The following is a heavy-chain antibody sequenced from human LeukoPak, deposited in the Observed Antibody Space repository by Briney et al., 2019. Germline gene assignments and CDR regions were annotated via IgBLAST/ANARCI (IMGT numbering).Heavy chain of an antibody. CDR2: ISGSGGTT. CDR3: AKDLYCTSINCNPY. D-gene: IGHD2-2*01. Sequence: GGSLRLSCAASGFTFRSYAMTWVRQAPGKGLEWVSAISGSGGTTHYADSVKGRFTISRDNSKNTLYLHMSSLRAEDTAVYYCAKDLYCTSINCNPYWGQGTLVTVSS. J-gene: IGHJ4*02. V-gene: IGHV3-23*01. CDR1: GFTFRSYA.